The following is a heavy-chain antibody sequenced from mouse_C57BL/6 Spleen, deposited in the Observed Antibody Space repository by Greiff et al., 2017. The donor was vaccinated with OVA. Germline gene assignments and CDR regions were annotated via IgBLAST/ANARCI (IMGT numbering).Heavy chain of an antibody. CDR3: ARDYYGSSYWFAY. CDR1: GFNIKDYY. V-gene: IGHV14-2*01. D-gene: IGHD1-1*01. CDR2: IDPEDGET. Sequence: EVQLQQSGAELVKPGASVKLSCTASGFNIKDYYMHWVKQRTEQGLEWIGRIDPEDGETKSAPKFQGKATITADTSSNTAYLQLSSLTSEDTAVYYCARDYYGSSYWFAYWGQGTLVTVSA. J-gene: IGHJ3*01.